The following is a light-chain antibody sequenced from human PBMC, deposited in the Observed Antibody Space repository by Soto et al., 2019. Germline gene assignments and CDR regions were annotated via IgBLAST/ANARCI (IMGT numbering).Light chain of an antibody. J-gene: IGLJ1*01. CDR1: TGAVTSGHY. CDR3: LLSYSAARRGV. V-gene: IGLV7-46*01. Sequence: QAVVTQEPSLTVSPGGTVPLTCGSSTGAVTSGHYPYWFQQKPGQAPRTLIFDTSNKHSWTPARFSGSLLGGKAALTLSGAQPEDEAEYYCLLSYSAARRGVFGTGTKLTVL. CDR2: DTS.